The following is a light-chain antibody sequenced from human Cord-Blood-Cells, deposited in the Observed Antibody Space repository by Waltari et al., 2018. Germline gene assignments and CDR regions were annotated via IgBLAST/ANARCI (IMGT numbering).Light chain of an antibody. CDR2: GAS. Sequence: EIVLTQSPGTLSLSPGERATLSCRASQSVSSSYLAWYQQKPGQAPRLLIYGASSRATGIPDSCSGSGSGTDFTITISRLEPEDFAVYYCQQYGSSPFTFGPGTKVDIK. CDR1: QSVSSSY. J-gene: IGKJ3*01. V-gene: IGKV3-20*01. CDR3: QQYGSSPFT.